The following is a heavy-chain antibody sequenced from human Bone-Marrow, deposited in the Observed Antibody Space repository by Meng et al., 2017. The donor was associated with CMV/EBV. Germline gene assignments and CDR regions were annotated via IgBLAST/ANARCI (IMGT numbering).Heavy chain of an antibody. CDR2: IIPILGIA. CDR1: GGTFSSYT. V-gene: IGHV1-69*02. CDR3: ASEYSAGFGELLA. D-gene: IGHD3-10*01. Sequence: SVKVSCKASGGTFSSYTISWVRQAPGQGLEWMGRIIPILGIANYAQKFQGRVTITADKSTSTAYMELSSLRSEDTAVYYCASEYSAGFGELLAWGQGTLVTVSS. J-gene: IGHJ4*02.